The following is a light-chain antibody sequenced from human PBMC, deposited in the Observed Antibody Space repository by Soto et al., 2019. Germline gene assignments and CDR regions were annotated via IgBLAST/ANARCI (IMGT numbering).Light chain of an antibody. V-gene: IGKV4-1*01. CDR3: QQYGRSPIT. J-gene: IGKJ5*01. Sequence: DIVMTQSPDSLAVSLGERATINCKSSQSVLFTSNKKNYLAWYQQKPGQPPRLLIYGASGRATGIPERFSGSGSGTDFTLTISRLEPEDFAVYFCQQYGRSPITFGQGTRLEIK. CDR1: QSVLFTSNKKNY. CDR2: GAS.